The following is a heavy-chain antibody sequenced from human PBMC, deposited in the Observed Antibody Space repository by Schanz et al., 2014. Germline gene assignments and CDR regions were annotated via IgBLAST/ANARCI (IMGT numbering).Heavy chain of an antibody. CDR3: ARDGEAAAGCDY. Sequence: EVQLLESGGGLVQPGGSLRLSCAASGFGFSSYSMNWVRQAPGRGLEWVSYIGNGGVTIYYADSVKGRFTISRDNSKNSLYLQMNSLRAEDTAVYYCARDGEAAAGCDYWGQGTLVTVSS. J-gene: IGHJ4*02. CDR1: GFGFSSYS. CDR2: IGNGGVTI. V-gene: IGHV3-48*04. D-gene: IGHD6-13*01.